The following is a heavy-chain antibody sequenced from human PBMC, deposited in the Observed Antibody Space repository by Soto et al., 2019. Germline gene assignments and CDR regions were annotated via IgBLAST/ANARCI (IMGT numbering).Heavy chain of an antibody. CDR2: INGRDGAI. V-gene: IGHV3-48*02. Sequence: GGSLRLSCAASGFSFSVYSMNWVRQAPGKGLEWVSYINGRDGAINYVDSVKGRFTISIDIAKNSLYLQMNSLRYEDTAVYFCARDHLWAFDYWGQGVLVTVSS. CDR3: ARDHLWAFDY. D-gene: IGHD3-3*02. CDR1: GFSFSVYS. J-gene: IGHJ4*02.